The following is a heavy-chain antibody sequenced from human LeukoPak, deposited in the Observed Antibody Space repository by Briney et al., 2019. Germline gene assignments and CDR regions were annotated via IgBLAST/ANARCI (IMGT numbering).Heavy chain of an antibody. V-gene: IGHV3-21*01. CDR1: EFTFSSYS. CDR3: ARALVVYWYFDL. J-gene: IGHJ2*01. CDR2: ISSSSNYI. D-gene: IGHD2-15*01. Sequence: GGSLRLSCAASEFTFSSYSMNWVRQAPGKGLEWVSSISSSSNYIYYAGSVKGRFTISRDNAKNSLYLQMNSLRAEDTAVYYCARALVVYWYFDLWGRGTLVTVSS.